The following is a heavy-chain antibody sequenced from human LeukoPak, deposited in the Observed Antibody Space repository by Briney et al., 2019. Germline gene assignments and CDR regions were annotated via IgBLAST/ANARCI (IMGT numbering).Heavy chain of an antibody. CDR1: GGSFSGYY. J-gene: IGHJ4*02. V-gene: IGHV4-34*01. Sequence: PAETLSLTCAVYGGSFSGYYWSWIRQPPGKGLEWIGEINHSGSANYDPALKRRVTVLVDTSKNQFSLQLSTVSAADTAVYYCAREVYYGKTIDYWGQGTLVTVSS. CDR3: AREVYYGKTIDY. D-gene: IGHD3-3*01. CDR2: INHSGSA.